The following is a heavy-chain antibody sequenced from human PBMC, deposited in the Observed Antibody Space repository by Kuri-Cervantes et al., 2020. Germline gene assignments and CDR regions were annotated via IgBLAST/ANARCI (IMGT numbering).Heavy chain of an antibody. D-gene: IGHD5-18*01. Sequence: GGSLRLSCAASGFTFSDYYMSWIRQAPGKGLEWVSYISSSGSTIYYADSAKGRFTISRDNAKNSLYLQMNSLRAEDTALYYCAKDTSMVPNIGAFDIWGQGTMVTVSS. J-gene: IGHJ3*02. CDR3: AKDTSMVPNIGAFDI. CDR1: GFTFSDYY. V-gene: IGHV3-11*01. CDR2: ISSSGSTI.